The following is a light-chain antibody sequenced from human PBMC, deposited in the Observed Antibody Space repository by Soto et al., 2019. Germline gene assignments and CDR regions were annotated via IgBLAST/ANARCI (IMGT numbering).Light chain of an antibody. CDR2: GAS. J-gene: IGKJ3*01. CDR1: QSVSSDY. CDR3: QHYDNSPPSVT. Sequence: EIVLTQSPDTLSLSPGERANLSCRASQSVSSDYLVWYQQKPGQAPRLLIYGASRRATGIPDRFSGSGSGTDFILTISRLEPEDFAVYYCQHYDNSPPSVTFGPGTKVDIK. V-gene: IGKV3-20*01.